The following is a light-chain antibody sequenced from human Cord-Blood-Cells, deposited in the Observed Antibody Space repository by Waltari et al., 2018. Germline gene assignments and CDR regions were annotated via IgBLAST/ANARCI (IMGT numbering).Light chain of an antibody. CDR2: YDS. CDR3: QVWDSSSDHYV. J-gene: IGLJ1*01. V-gene: IGLV3-21*04. Sequence: SYVLTQPPSVSVAPGKTARITCRGNNRGRKRVNWYQQKPGQAPVLCIYYDSDRPSGIPERFSGSNSGNTATLTISRVEAGDEADYYCQVWDSSSDHYVFGTGTKVTVL. CDR1: NRGRKR.